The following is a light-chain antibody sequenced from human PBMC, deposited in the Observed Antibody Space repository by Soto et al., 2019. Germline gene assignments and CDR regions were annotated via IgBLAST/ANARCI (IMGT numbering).Light chain of an antibody. CDR1: QSVSSN. CDR3: QQYNNWPQKT. Sequence: EIVMTQSPATLSVSPGERATLSCRASQSVSSNLAWYQQKPGQAPRLLIYGASTRATGIPARFSGSGSGTEFTLTISSLQSEDFAVYYCQQYNNWPQKTFXQGTKVDIK. V-gene: IGKV3-15*01. J-gene: IGKJ1*01. CDR2: GAS.